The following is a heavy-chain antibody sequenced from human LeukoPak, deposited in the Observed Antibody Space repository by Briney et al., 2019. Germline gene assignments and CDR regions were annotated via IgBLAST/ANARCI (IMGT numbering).Heavy chain of an antibody. CDR2: IRSKAYGGTT. CDR1: GFTFGDHT. V-gene: IGHV3-49*04. Sequence: GGSLRLSCTASGFTFGDHTMSWVRQAPGKGLEWVGFIRSKAYGGTTDYTAPVQGRFTISRDDSKNTLYLQMNSLKTEDTAVYYCITGLYWGQGTLVTVSS. J-gene: IGHJ4*02. CDR3: ITGLY.